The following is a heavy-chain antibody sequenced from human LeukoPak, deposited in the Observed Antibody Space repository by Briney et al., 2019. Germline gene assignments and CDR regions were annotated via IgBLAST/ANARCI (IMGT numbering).Heavy chain of an antibody. CDR2: INSDGSST. CDR3: AMGPYYYDSSGYYY. D-gene: IGHD3-22*01. CDR1: GFTFSSYW. Sequence: GGSLRLSCAAPGFTFSSYWMHWVRQAPGKGLVWVSRINSDGSSTSYADSVKGRFTISRDNAKNTLYLQMNSLRAEDTAVYYCAMGPYYYDSSGYYYWGQGTLVTVSS. J-gene: IGHJ4*02. V-gene: IGHV3-74*01.